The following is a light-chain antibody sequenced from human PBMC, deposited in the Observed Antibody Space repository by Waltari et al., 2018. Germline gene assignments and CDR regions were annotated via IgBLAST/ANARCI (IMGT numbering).Light chain of an antibody. CDR2: GAS. Sequence: EIVLTQSPGTLSLSPGERATLPCRASPSVSSALAWYQQNPGQAPRLLIHGASNRATGIPDRFSGSGSGTDFSFIISRLEPEDFAVYYWQHYVSVPVTFGQGTKVEIK. J-gene: IGKJ1*01. CDR3: QHYVSVPVT. V-gene: IGKV3-20*01. CDR1: PSVSSA.